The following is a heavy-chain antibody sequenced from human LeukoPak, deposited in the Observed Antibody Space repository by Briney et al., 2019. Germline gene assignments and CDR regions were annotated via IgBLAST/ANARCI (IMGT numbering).Heavy chain of an antibody. Sequence: SVKVSCKASGGTFSSYAISWVRQAPGQGLEWMGRIIPIFGTANYAQKFQGRVTITTDESTSTAYMELSSLRSEDTAVYYCARDSPGYSSGWHEYWGQGTLVTVSS. CDR2: IIPIFGTA. D-gene: IGHD6-19*01. J-gene: IGHJ4*02. V-gene: IGHV1-69*05. CDR1: GGTFSSYA. CDR3: ARDSPGYSSGWHEY.